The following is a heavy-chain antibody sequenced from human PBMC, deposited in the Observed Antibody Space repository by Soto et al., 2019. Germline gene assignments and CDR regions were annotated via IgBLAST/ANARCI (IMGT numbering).Heavy chain of an antibody. CDR3: ARAVCSSTSCQPYYFDY. J-gene: IGHJ4*02. V-gene: IGHV4-34*01. Sequence: QVQLQQWGAGLLKPSETLSLTCAVYGGSFSGYYWSWIRQPPGKGLEWIGEINHSGSTNYNPSLKRRVTISVDTSKNQFSLKLSSVTAADTAVYYCARAVCSSTSCQPYYFDYWGQGTLVTVSS. CDR2: INHSGST. D-gene: IGHD2-2*01. CDR1: GGSFSGYY.